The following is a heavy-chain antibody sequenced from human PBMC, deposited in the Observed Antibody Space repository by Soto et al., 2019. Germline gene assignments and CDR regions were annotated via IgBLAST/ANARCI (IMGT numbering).Heavy chain of an antibody. V-gene: IGHV3-30*03. CDR2: ISYDGSDK. D-gene: IGHD5-18*01. Sequence: QVQVVESGGGVVQPGRALRLSCAASGFTFESYGMHWVRQAPGKGLEWVAVISYDGSDKYNANSVKGRFTISRDNSKNTLYLQMNSLRAEDTAVYYCARDTGPNGYNYYYFGMDVWGQGTTVTVSS. J-gene: IGHJ6*02. CDR1: GFTFESYG. CDR3: ARDTGPNGYNYYYFGMDV.